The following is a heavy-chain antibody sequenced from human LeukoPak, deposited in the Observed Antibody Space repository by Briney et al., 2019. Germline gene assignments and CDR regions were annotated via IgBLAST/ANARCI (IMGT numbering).Heavy chain of an antibody. Sequence: SESLSLTCAVSADSISSYYWNWIREPPGRGMERIGYIYYNGSTDYNPSLKSRVNISLDTSKNQYSLKLTAMTAADTAVYYCARDQGSWWYDPWGQGTLVTVSS. V-gene: IGHV4-59*01. CDR2: IYYNGST. CDR1: ADSISSYY. D-gene: IGHD1-26*01. CDR3: ARDQGSWWYDP. J-gene: IGHJ5*02.